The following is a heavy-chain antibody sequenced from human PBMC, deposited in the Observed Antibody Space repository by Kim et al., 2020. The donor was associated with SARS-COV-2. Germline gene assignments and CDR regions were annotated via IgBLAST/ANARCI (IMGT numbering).Heavy chain of an antibody. V-gene: IGHV3-23*01. Sequence: GGSLRLSCAASGFTFSNYAMTWVRQAPGKGLEWVSVISGISSDITFYADSVKGRFTISRDNSKNTVYLQMNSLRAEDTAVYYCAKYRATGSRNFDYWGQGILVTVSS. CDR2: ISGISSDIT. CDR3: AKYRATGSRNFDY. D-gene: IGHD1-26*01. CDR1: GFTFSNYA. J-gene: IGHJ4*02.